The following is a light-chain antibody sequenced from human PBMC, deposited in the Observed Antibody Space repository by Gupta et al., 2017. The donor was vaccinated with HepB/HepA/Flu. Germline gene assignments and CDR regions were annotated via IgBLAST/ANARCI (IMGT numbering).Light chain of an antibody. Sequence: EIVMTQSPANLSVAPGERATLSCRASQSIDTNLAWYQQKPGQAPRLLIYGASTRATGVPVRFSGSGSGTEFTLTISSLQSEDFAVYYCQQCNIWPPVTFGGGTKVEIK. J-gene: IGKJ4*01. CDR3: QQCNIWPPVT. CDR2: GAS. CDR1: QSIDTN. V-gene: IGKV3-15*01.